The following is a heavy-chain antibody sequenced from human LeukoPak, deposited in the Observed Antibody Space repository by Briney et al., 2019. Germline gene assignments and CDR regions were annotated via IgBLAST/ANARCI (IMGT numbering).Heavy chain of an antibody. CDR1: GYSFVLYG. CDR3: ARDEDYGIFVNVDY. Sequence: ASVKVSCKASGYSFVLYGISWVRQAPGQGPEWMGWISTYNGNTKYAEKFQGRVTMTTDTPTSTAYMELRSLRTDDTAVYYCARDEDYGIFVNVDYWGQGTLVTVSS. J-gene: IGHJ4*02. CDR2: ISTYNGNT. D-gene: IGHD4-17*01. V-gene: IGHV1-18*01.